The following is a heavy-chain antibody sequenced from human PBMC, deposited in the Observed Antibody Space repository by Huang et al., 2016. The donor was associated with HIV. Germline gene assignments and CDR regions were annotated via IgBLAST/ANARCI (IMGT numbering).Heavy chain of an antibody. D-gene: IGHD3-22*01. Sequence: QLQLQESGPGLVKPSDTLSLNCTISGGSIKSRNYYWGWVRQAPGKGLEWIGDIYYMGLPYYNPSLRSRVSLAVDTSKNQVTLKVNAVIAADTAVYYCARRQGSGYYFYFDYWGRGIPVTVS. CDR3: ARRQGSGYYFYFDY. CDR1: GGSIKSRNYY. V-gene: IGHV4-39*01. CDR2: IYYMGLP. J-gene: IGHJ4*02.